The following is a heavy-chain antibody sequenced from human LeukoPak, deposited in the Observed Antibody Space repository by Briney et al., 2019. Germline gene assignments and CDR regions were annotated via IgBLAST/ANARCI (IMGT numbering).Heavy chain of an antibody. CDR2: INHSGST. J-gene: IGHJ4*02. D-gene: IGHD2-15*01. Sequence: SETLSLTCAVYGGSFSGYYWSWIRQPPGKGLEWIGDINHSGSTNYNPSLKSRVTISADTSKNQFSLNLRSVTAADTAVYFCARGLNCPPPGGYWGQGTLVTVSS. CDR3: ARGLNCPPPGGY. CDR1: GGSFSGYY. V-gene: IGHV4-34*01.